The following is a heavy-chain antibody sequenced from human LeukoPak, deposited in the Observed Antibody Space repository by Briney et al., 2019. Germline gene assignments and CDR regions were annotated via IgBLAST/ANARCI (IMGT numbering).Heavy chain of an antibody. CDR2: INTDGSTT. J-gene: IGHJ5*02. CDR3: ARDGDGDYVFDP. V-gene: IGHV3-74*01. CDR1: GFTFSSYW. Sequence: GGSLRLSCAASGFTFSSYWMHWVRQVPGKGLVWVSRINTDGSTTTYADSEKGRFTISRDNAKNTLYLQMNSLRAEDTAVYYCARDGDGDYVFDPWGQGTLVTVSS. D-gene: IGHD4-17*01.